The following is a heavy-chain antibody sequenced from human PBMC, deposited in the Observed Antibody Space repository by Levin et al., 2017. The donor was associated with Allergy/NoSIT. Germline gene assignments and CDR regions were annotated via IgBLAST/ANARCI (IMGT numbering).Heavy chain of an antibody. CDR3: AKDAIRNYGMANYYFDY. Sequence: PGGSLRLSCAASGFTFDDYAMHWVRQSPGKGLEWVSGISWNSGSIGYADSVKGRFTISRDNAKNSLYLQMNSLRAEDTALYYCAKDAIRNYGMANYYFDYWGQGTLVTVSS. CDR2: ISWNSGSI. CDR1: GFTFDDYA. J-gene: IGHJ4*02. V-gene: IGHV3-9*01. D-gene: IGHD1-7*01.